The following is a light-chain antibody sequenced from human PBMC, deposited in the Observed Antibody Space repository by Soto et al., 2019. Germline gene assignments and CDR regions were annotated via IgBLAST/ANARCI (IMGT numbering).Light chain of an antibody. Sequence: QSVLTQPASVSGSPGQSITISCTGTSSDVGTYIFVSWYQQHPGKAPKLMIYDVNNRPSGVSDCFSGSKSGNTASLTISGLQSEDEADYYCSSYTTSETRVFGTGTKVTVL. V-gene: IGLV2-14*01. J-gene: IGLJ1*01. CDR1: SSDVGTYIF. CDR2: DVN. CDR3: SSYTTSETRV.